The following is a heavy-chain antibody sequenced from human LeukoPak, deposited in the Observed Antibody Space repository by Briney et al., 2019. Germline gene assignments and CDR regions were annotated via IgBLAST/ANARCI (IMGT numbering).Heavy chain of an antibody. V-gene: IGHV5-10-1*01. CDR2: IDPSDSYT. CDR1: GYSFTSYW. CDR3: ARWSDYGDY. J-gene: IGHJ4*02. Sequence: GESLQIYSKGSGYSFTSYWISWVRPMPGKGLGWRGRIDPSDSYTNYSPSFQGHVTISTDKSISTAYRQWSSLKASDTAMYYCARWSDYGDYWGQGTLVTVSS.